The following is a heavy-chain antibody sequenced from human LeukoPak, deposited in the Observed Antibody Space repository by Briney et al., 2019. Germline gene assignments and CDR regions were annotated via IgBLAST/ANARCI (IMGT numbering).Heavy chain of an antibody. Sequence: PSETLSLTCTVSGGSLSSSSYYWGWIRQPPGKGLEWIGSIYYSGSTYYNPSLKSRVTISVDTSKNQFSLKLSSVTAADTAVYYCARHPKGATINFYYYYYMDVWGKGTTVTVSS. V-gene: IGHV4-39*01. CDR1: GGSLSSSSYY. CDR3: ARHPKGATINFYYYYYMDV. CDR2: IYYSGST. J-gene: IGHJ6*03. D-gene: IGHD5-12*01.